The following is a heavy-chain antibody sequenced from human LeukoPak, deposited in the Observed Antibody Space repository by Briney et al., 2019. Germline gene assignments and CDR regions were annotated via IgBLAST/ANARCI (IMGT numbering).Heavy chain of an antibody. CDR2: INWNGGSI. CDR1: GFTVSSND. D-gene: IGHD3-22*01. CDR3: ARDLGQYYDTSDNWFDP. V-gene: IGHV3-20*04. J-gene: IGHJ5*02. Sequence: GGSLRLSCAASGFTVSSNDMSWVRQAPGKGLEWVSGINWNGGSIGYADSVKGRFTISRDNAKNTLNLQMNSLRAEDTAVYYCARDLGQYYDTSDNWFDPWGQGTLVTVSS.